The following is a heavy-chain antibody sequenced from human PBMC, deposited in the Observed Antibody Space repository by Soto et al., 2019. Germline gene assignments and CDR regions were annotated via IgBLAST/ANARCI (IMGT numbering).Heavy chain of an antibody. CDR1: GLTFSSYA. J-gene: IGHJ3*01. D-gene: IGHD1-1*01. CDR2: ISGSGGST. Sequence: GGSLRLSCAASGLTFSSYAMSWVRQAPGKGLEWVSAISGSGGSTYYADSVKGRFTISRDNSKNTLYLQMNSLRAEDTAVYYCAKDGQFRTDGFDVWGQGTMVTVSS. CDR3: AKDGQFRTDGFDV. V-gene: IGHV3-23*01.